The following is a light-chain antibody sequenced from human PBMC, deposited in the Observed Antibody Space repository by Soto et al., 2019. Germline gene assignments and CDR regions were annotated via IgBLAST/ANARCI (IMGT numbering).Light chain of an antibody. CDR3: QQTNLIPFT. CDR2: AAS. J-gene: IGKJ3*01. V-gene: IGKV1-39*01. CDR1: QAISGY. Sequence: EIQMTQSPASLSASVGDRVTVPCRAGQAISGYLNWYQQKPGKAPTLLIFAASTLQSGVPSRFSGSGSGTDFTLTINSLQTEDSATYFCQQTNLIPFTFGPGTK.